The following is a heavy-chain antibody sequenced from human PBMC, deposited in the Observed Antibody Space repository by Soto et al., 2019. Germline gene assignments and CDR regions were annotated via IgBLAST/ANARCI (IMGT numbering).Heavy chain of an antibody. CDR3: ARRSEYHDASGKHYRLDV. Sequence: GDSLKISCKGSGYTFTNNWVAWVRQMPGKGLEWMGIIYPGDSDTRYSPSFQGQVTISFDKSISTAYLQWRSQKASDTDMYYCARRSEYHDASGKHYRLDVWGQRTTVTFSS. D-gene: IGHD3-10*01. CDR2: IYPGDSDT. CDR1: GYTFTNNW. J-gene: IGHJ6*02. V-gene: IGHV5-51*01.